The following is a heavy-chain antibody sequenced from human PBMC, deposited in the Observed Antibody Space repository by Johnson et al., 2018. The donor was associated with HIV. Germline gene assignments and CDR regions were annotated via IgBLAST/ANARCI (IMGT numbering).Heavy chain of an antibody. CDR3: ARTQVVYAHFDI. CDR2: IKQDGSEK. Sequence: VQLVESGGGLVQPGGSLRLSCAASGFTFSSYWMSWVRQAPGKGLEWVANIKQDGSEKYYVDSVKGRFTISSDNAKNTLYLQMNSLRAEDTAVYYCARTQVVYAHFDIWGQGTMVTVSS. CDR1: GFTFSSYW. J-gene: IGHJ3*02. D-gene: IGHD2-8*02. V-gene: IGHV3-7*05.